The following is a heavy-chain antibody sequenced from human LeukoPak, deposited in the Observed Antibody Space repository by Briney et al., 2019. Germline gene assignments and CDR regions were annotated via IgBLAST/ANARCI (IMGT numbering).Heavy chain of an antibody. J-gene: IGHJ6*02. V-gene: IGHV1-46*01. D-gene: IGHD3-3*01. CDR1: GYIFTSFY. CDR3: ARGTNYDFWSGYYPLEYYYYGMDV. CDR2: INPSGGNT. Sequence: ASVKVSCKASGYIFTSFYMHWVRQAPGQGLEWMGIINPSGGNTGYAQKFQGRVTMTRNTSISTAYMELSSLRSEDTAVYYCARGTNYDFWSGYYPLEYYYYGMDVWGQGTTVTVSS.